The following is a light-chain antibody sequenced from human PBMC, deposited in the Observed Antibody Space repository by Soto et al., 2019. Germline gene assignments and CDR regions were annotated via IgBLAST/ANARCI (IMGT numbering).Light chain of an antibody. V-gene: IGKV3-11*01. Sequence: EIVLTQSPATLSLSPGERATLSCRASPSVTNFLAWYQQKPGQAPRLLIYGAFNRATGIPARFSGSGSGTDFTLTISSLEPEDFAVYYCQQRSNWSTFGQGTRLEIK. CDR3: QQRSNWST. CDR2: GAF. J-gene: IGKJ5*01. CDR1: PSVTNF.